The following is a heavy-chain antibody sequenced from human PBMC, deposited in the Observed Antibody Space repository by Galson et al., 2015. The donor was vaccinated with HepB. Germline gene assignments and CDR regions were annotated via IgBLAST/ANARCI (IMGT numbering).Heavy chain of an antibody. V-gene: IGHV3-30-3*01. CDR2: ISYDGSNK. J-gene: IGHJ4*02. D-gene: IGHD3-22*01. Sequence: SLRLSCAASGFTFSSYAMHWVRQAPGKGLEWVAVISYDGSNKYYADSVKGRFTISRDNSKNTLYLQMNSLRAEDTAVYYCARGDYYDSSAAADYWGQGTLVTVSS. CDR3: ARGDYYDSSAAADY. CDR1: GFTFSSYA.